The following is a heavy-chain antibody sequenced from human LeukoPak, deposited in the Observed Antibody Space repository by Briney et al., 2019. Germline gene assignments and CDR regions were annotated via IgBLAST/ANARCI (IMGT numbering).Heavy chain of an antibody. CDR2: IYYSGST. V-gene: IGHV4-59*08. J-gene: IGHJ6*02. Sequence: SETLSLTCTVSGGSINSYFWSWIRQPPGKGLEWIGYIYYSGSTNYNPSLRSRVTISVDTSKNQFSLKLSSVTAADTAVYYCARQHCSGGRCYSDYYYGMDVWGRGTTVTVSS. CDR3: ARQHCSGGRCYSDYYYGMDV. D-gene: IGHD2-15*01. CDR1: GGSINSYF.